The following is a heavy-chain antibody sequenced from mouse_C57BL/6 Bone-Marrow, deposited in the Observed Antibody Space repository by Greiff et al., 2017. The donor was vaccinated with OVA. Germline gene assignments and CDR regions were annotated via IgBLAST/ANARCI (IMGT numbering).Heavy chain of an antibody. J-gene: IGHJ3*01. Sequence: EVKLVESGGGLVKPGGSLKLSCAASGFTFSDYGMHWVRQAPEKGLEWVAYISSGSSNIYYAETVKGRFTISRVNATNTLFRQMTSLRSEDTAMYYCAREKRFAYWGQGTLVTVSA. CDR2: ISSGSSNI. CDR3: AREKRFAY. V-gene: IGHV5-17*01. CDR1: GFTFSDYG.